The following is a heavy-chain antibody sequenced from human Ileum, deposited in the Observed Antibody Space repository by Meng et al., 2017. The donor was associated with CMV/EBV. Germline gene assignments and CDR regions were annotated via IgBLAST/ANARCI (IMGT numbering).Heavy chain of an antibody. J-gene: IGHJ4*02. Sequence: LTCTVSGHSCSSSRWWSWVRQPPGKGLEWIGDIYHSGNTTYRPSLKSRVTISPDESKNEFSLKLTSVTAADTAVYYCARNGYYSLDYWSQGTLVTVSS. CDR2: IYHSGNT. V-gene: IGHV4-4*02. D-gene: IGHD3-22*01. CDR1: GHSCSSSRW. CDR3: ARNGYYSLDY.